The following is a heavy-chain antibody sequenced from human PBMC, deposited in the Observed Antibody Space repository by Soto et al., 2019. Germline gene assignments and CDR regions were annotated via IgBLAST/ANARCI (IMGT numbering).Heavy chain of an antibody. CDR2: ISEDGGNK. Sequence: GGSLRLSCTASGLTFTSYAIHWVRQAPGKGLEWVSVISEDGGNKYFAESVRGRFLISRDNSKNTVHLQMNSLRPEDTAVYFCARRLTTTVSALGYWGQGTLVTVSS. V-gene: IGHV3-30-3*01. CDR3: ARRLTTTVSALGY. D-gene: IGHD4-4*01. CDR1: GLTFTSYA. J-gene: IGHJ4*02.